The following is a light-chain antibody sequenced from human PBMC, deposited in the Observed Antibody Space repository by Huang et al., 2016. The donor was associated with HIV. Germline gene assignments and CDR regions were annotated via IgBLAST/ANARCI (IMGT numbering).Light chain of an antibody. CDR3: QQCHTYPYT. V-gene: IGKV1-5*03. J-gene: IGKJ2*01. CDR2: KAS. CDR1: QRISNY. Sequence: DVQMTQYPSPLSASVGDRVTITCRASQRISNYLAWYQQTPGKAPKLLSYKASNLNGGVPSKCTGSGSGTEFTLTISSLQPDDFATYFCQQCHTYPYTFGQGTKLEIK.